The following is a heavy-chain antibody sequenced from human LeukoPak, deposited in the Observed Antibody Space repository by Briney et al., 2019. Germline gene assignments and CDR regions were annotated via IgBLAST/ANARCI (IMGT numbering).Heavy chain of an antibody. CDR3: ARLLTPMAPIDY. CDR2: IYYSGST. J-gene: IGHJ4*02. D-gene: IGHD5-24*01. V-gene: IGHV4-59*08. CDR1: GGSISSYY. Sequence: SETLSLTCIVSGGSISSYYWSWIRQPPGKGLEWIGYIYYSGSTNYNPSLKSRVTISVDTSKNLFSLKLSSVTAADTAVYYCARLLTPMAPIDYWGQGTLVTVSS.